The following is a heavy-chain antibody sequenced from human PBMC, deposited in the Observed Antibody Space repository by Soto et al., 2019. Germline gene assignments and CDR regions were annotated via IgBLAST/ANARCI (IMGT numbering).Heavy chain of an antibody. CDR1: GFSLRTTGVG. D-gene: IGHD3-16*01. Sequence: QITLKESGPTLVEPTQTLTLTCTYSGFSLRTTGVGVGWIRQPPGKALEWLGIIYWNDDKSYSPSLKNRCTLTSDISKSQVVLTMTNMDPVDTATYYCAHTWGLPFDYWGQGTLVIVSS. J-gene: IGHJ4*02. V-gene: IGHV2-5*01. CDR3: AHTWGLPFDY. CDR2: IYWNDDK.